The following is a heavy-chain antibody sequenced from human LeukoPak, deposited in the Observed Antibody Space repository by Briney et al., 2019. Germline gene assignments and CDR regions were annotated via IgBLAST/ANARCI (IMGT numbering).Heavy chain of an antibody. CDR3: ARGRAIVGATFGSDY. CDR2: INHSGST. J-gene: IGHJ4*02. Sequence: SETLSLTCAVYVGSFSGYYCSWIPQPPGKGLEWIGEINHSGSTNYNPSLKSRVTISVDTSKNQFSRKLSSVTAADTAVYYCARGRAIVGATFGSDYWGQGTLVTVSS. D-gene: IGHD1-26*01. CDR1: VGSFSGYY. V-gene: IGHV4-34*01.